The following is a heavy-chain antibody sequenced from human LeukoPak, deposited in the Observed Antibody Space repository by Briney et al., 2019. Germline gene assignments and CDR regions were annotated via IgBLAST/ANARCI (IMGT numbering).Heavy chain of an antibody. V-gene: IGHV1-18*01. Sequence: ASVKVSCKASGYTFTSYGISWVRQAPGQGLEWMGWISAYNGNTNYAQKLQGRVTMTTDTSTSTAYMELRSLRSDDTAVYYCARPPFKLGSGSYFHYFDYWGQGTLVTVSS. CDR2: ISAYNGNT. D-gene: IGHD3-10*01. CDR1: GYTFTSYG. CDR3: ARPPFKLGSGSYFHYFDY. J-gene: IGHJ4*02.